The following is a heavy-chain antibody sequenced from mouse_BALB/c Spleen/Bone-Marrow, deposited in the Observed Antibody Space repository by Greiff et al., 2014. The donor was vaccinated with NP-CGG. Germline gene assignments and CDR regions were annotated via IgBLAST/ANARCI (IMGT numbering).Heavy chain of an antibody. D-gene: IGHD2-3*01. CDR3: ARSDDGFPYFFDS. J-gene: IGHJ2*01. CDR1: GYTFTSYD. CDR2: IYPGDGST. V-gene: IGHV1S56*01. Sequence: VKLMESGPALVKPGALVKISCEASGYTFTSYDINWVKQRPGQGLEWIGWIYPGDGSTKYNEKFKGKATLTADRSSSTAYMQLSSLTSENSAVYFCARSDDGFPYFFDSGGQGTTLTVSS.